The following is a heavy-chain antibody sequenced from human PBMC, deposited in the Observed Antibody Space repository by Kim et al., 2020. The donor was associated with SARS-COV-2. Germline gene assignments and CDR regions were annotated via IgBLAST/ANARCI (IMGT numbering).Heavy chain of an antibody. CDR2: VSYSGGS. CDR3: ARAHPLPPRRFCTVV. Sequence: SETLSLTCAVSGDSVATDFWTWVRQAPGKGLDWLGSVSYSGGSDYNPNLMGRLTISLDASWTHVSFRLTSLIAADMAVFFFARAHPLPPRRFCTVVWGQ. D-gene: IGHD2-8*01. V-gene: IGHV4-59*02. J-gene: IGHJ6*01. CDR1: GDSVATDF.